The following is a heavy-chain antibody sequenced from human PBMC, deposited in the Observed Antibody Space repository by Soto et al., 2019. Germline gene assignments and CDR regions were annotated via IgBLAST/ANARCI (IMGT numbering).Heavy chain of an antibody. Sequence: PGGSLRLSCAASGFTFSSYGMHWVRQAPGKGLEWVAAISGSGGSTYYADSVKGRFTISRDNSKNTLYLQMNSLRAEDTAVYYCAKLIQWSHYYYYYGMDVWGQGTTVTVSS. V-gene: IGHV3-NL1*01. CDR2: ISGSGGST. CDR1: GFTFSSYG. D-gene: IGHD2-8*01. CDR3: AKLIQWSHYYYYYGMDV. J-gene: IGHJ6*02.